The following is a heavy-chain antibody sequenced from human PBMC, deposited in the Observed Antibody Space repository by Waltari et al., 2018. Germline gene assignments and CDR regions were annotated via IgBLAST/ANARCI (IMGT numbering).Heavy chain of an antibody. CDR3: ARDRIRVTIFGVVNAFDI. V-gene: IGHV4-4*07. D-gene: IGHD3-3*01. CDR1: GGSISSYY. J-gene: IGHJ3*02. Sequence: QVQLQESGPGLVKPSETLSLTCTVSGGSISSYYWSWIRQPAGKGLAWIGRIYTSGSTNYNPSLKSRVTMSVDTSKNQFSLKLSSVTAADTAVYYCARDRIRVTIFGVVNAFDIWGQGTMVTVSS. CDR2: IYTSGST.